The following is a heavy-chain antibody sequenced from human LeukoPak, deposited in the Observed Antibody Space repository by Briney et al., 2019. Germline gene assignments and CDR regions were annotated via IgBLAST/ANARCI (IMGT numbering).Heavy chain of an antibody. CDR3: AALWFGEYTLDY. CDR2: INPNSGGT. D-gene: IGHD3-10*01. J-gene: IGHJ4*02. V-gene: IGHV1-2*02. Sequence: ASVKVSCKASGYTFTGYYMHWVRQAPGQGFEWMGWINPNSGGTNYAQKFQGRVTMTRDTSISTAYMELSRLRSDDTAVYYCAALWFGEYTLDYWGQGTLVTVSS. CDR1: GYTFTGYY.